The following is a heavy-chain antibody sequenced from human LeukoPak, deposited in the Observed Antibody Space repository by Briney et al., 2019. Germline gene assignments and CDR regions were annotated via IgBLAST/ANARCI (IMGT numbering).Heavy chain of an antibody. CDR3: AKDRKEIVVVPAEAFDI. CDR2: ISYDGSNK. CDR1: GFTFSSYG. V-gene: IGHV3-30*18. J-gene: IGHJ3*02. D-gene: IGHD2-2*01. Sequence: PGGSLRLSCAASGFTFSSYGMHWVRQAPGKGLEWVAVISYDGSNKYYADSVKGRFTISRDNSKNTLYLQMNSLRAEDTAVYYCAKDRKEIVVVPAEAFDIWGQGTMVTVSS.